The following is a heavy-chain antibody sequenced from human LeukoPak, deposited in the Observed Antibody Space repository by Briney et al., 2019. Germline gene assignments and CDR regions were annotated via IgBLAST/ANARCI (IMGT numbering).Heavy chain of an antibody. CDR3: AKDSDIAVAGSDDALDV. D-gene: IGHD6-19*01. Sequence: SGGSLRLSCAASGFTFTTYRMHWVRQAPGKGLEWVAAISNDGSQKYFADSVKGRFAISRDNSKNTLFLQMNSLRPEDTAVYYCAKDSDIAVAGSDDALDVWGQGTMVTVSS. CDR1: GFTFTTYR. V-gene: IGHV3-30*18. J-gene: IGHJ3*01. CDR2: ISNDGSQK.